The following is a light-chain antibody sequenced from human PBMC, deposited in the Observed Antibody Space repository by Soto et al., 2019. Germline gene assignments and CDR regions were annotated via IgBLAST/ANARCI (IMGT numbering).Light chain of an antibody. CDR3: QQYYSTPWT. CDR2: WAS. CDR1: QSVLFNSDNKNY. J-gene: IGKJ1*01. V-gene: IGKV4-1*01. Sequence: DIVMTQSPDSLPVSLGERATINCKSSQSVLFNSDNKNYLAWYQQKPGQPPKLLIYWASTRESGVPDRFSGSGSGTDFTLTISSLQAEDVAVYYCQQYYSTPWTFGPGTKVEIK.